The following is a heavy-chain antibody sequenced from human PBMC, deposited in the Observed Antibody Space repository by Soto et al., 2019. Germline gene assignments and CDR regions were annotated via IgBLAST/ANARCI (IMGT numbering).Heavy chain of an antibody. CDR2: IWYDGSNK. D-gene: IGHD5-18*01. Sequence: QVQLVESRGGVVQPGRSLRLSCAASGFTFSSYGMHWVRQAPGKGLEWVAVIWYDGSNKYYADSVKGRFAISRDNSKNTLYLQMNSLRAEDTAVYYCARGGYSYGNYGMDVWGQGTTVTVSS. CDR3: ARGGYSYGNYGMDV. J-gene: IGHJ6*02. V-gene: IGHV3-33*01. CDR1: GFTFSSYG.